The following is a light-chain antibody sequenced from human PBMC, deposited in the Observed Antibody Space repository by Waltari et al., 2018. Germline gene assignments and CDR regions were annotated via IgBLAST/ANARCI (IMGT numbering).Light chain of an antibody. J-gene: IGLJ2*01. V-gene: IGLV3-1*01. Sequence: SYELTQPPSVSVSPGQTASITCSGDKLGDKDVCWYQQKTGQSPVLVIYQETERPSGIPERFSGSNSGNTATLTISGTQAMDEADYYCQAWDSSTVVFGGGTKLTVL. CDR1: KLGDKD. CDR3: QAWDSSTVV. CDR2: QET.